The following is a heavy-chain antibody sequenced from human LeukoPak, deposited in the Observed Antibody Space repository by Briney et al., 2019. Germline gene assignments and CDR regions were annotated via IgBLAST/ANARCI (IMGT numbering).Heavy chain of an antibody. J-gene: IGHJ5*02. Sequence: PGGSPRLSCTASGFTFSNFGMHWVRQAPGKGLEWVAVIWDDGSNKYYADSVKGRFTISRDNSENTLYLQMNSLRAEDTAVYYCARGYYYGSGNYYNNWFDPWGQGTLVTVSS. CDR2: IWDDGSNK. D-gene: IGHD3-10*01. CDR1: GFTFSNFG. V-gene: IGHV3-33*01. CDR3: ARGYYYGSGNYYNNWFDP.